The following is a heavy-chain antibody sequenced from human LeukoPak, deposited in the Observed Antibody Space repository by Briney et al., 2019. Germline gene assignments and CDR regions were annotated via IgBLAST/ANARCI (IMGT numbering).Heavy chain of an antibody. CDR2: FDPEDGET. CDR3: AIIDTVTTHWFDP. D-gene: IGHD4-17*01. Sequence: ASVKVSCKVSGYTLTELSMHWVRQAPGKGLEWMGGFDPEDGETIYAQKFQGRVTMTEDTSTDTAYMELSSLRSEDTAVYCCAIIDTVTTHWFDPWGQGTLVTVSS. CDR1: GYTLTELS. V-gene: IGHV1-24*01. J-gene: IGHJ5*02.